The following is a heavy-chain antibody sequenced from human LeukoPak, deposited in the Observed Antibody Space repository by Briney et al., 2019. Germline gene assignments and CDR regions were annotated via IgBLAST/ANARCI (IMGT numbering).Heavy chain of an antibody. CDR3: ARAPSEIGGYYPEYFRH. CDR1: GFTFSTYW. CDR2: IKSDGGT. J-gene: IGHJ1*01. D-gene: IGHD3-22*01. V-gene: IGHV3-74*01. Sequence: GGSLRLSCAASGFTFSTYWVHWVRHAPGKGLVWVSRIKSDGGTNSAASVKGRFTISRDNAKKTVSLQMNSLRPEDTGVYYCARAPSEIGGYYPEYFRHWGQGPLVTVSS.